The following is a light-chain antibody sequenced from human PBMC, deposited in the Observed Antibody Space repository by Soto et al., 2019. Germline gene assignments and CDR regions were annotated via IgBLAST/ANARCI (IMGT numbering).Light chain of an antibody. V-gene: IGLV2-14*01. J-gene: IGLJ3*02. CDR3: SSYKTSITV. CDR2: EVN. CDR1: SSDIGDYKY. Sequence: QSALTQPASVSGSPGQSVSISCSGTSSDIGDYKYVSWYQQHPGKAPKLVFSEVNNRPLGVSNRFSGSKSGNTASLTISALQAEDEADYYCSSYKTSITVFGGGTKLTVL.